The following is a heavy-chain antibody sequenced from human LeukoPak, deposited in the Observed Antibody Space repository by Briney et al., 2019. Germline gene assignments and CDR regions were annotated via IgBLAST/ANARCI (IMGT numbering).Heavy chain of an antibody. V-gene: IGHV3-21*01. CDR2: ISSSSSYI. Sequence: NPGGSLRLSCAASGSTFSSYSMNWVRQAPGKGLEWVSSISSSSSYIYYADSVKGRFTISRDNAKNSLYLQMNSLRAEDTAVYYCARELPRASSSSGGDWGQGTLVTVSS. D-gene: IGHD6-6*01. J-gene: IGHJ4*02. CDR3: ARELPRASSSSGGD. CDR1: GSTFSSYS.